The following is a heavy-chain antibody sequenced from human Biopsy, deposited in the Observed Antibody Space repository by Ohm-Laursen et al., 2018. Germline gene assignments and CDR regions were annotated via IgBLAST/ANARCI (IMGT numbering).Heavy chain of an antibody. CDR3: AKTLGDSYGSRYFDY. D-gene: IGHD5-18*01. CDR2: TFESGDTT. Sequence: GSLRLSCTASGFTFSSYGMSWVRQAPGKGLEWVSVTFESGDTTHYRDSVKGRFSVSRDNSKSTLYLQMNSLRAEDTAVYYCAKTLGDSYGSRYFDYWGQGTLVTVSS. J-gene: IGHJ4*02. V-gene: IGHV3-23*01. CDR1: GFTFSSYG.